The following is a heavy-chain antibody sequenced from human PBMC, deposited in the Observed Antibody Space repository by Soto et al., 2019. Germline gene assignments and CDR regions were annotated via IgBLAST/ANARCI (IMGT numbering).Heavy chain of an antibody. D-gene: IGHD6-19*01. J-gene: IGHJ4*02. CDR3: ARDPDSSGWHVDY. CDR1: GGSFSGYY. V-gene: IGHV4-34*01. Sequence: SETLSLTCAVYGGSFSGYYWSWIRQPPGKGLEWIGEINHSGSTNYNPSLKSRVTISVDTSKNQFSLKLSSVTAADTAVYYCARDPDSSGWHVDYWGQGTLVTVSS. CDR2: INHSGST.